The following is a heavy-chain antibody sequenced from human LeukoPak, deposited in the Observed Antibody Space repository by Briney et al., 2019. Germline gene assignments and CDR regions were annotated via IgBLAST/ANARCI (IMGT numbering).Heavy chain of an antibody. J-gene: IGHJ6*02. CDR3: ARDNWNYGSSMDV. CDR1: GVSISSYY. Sequence: SETLSLTCAVSGVSISSYYWSWIRQPPGKGLEWIGYIYYSGSTNYNPSLKSRVTISVDTSKNQFSLKLSSVTAADTAVYYCARDNWNYGSSMDVWGQGTTVTVSS. CDR2: IYYSGST. V-gene: IGHV4-59*01. D-gene: IGHD1-7*01.